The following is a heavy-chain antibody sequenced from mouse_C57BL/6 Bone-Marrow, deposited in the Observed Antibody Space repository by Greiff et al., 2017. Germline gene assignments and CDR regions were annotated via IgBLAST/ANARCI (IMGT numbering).Heavy chain of an antibody. CDR2: IDPDNGDT. J-gene: IGHJ3*01. Sequence: VQLQQSGAELVRPGASVKLSCTASGFTITDYYMHWVKQRPEQGLEWIGWIDPDNGDTEYASKFQGKATLTADTSSNTAYLQLSSLTSEDTAVYYCTACNSYGSPAWLAYWGQGTLVTVSA. CDR1: GFTITDYY. V-gene: IGHV14-4*01. CDR3: TACNSYGSPAWLAY. D-gene: IGHD1-1*01.